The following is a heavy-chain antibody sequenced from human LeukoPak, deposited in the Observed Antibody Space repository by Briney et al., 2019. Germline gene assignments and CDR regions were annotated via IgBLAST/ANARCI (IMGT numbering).Heavy chain of an antibody. D-gene: IGHD2-21*01. CDR3: AKRGASGACNDY. CDR1: GFTFSSYS. J-gene: IGHJ4*02. V-gene: IGHV3-23*01. Sequence: GGSLRLSCAASGFTFSSYSMRWVRQAPGKGLEWVSGISGSGESTYYADSVKGRFTIFRDNPKNTLYLQMNSLRAEDTALYYCAKRGASGACNDYWGQGTLVTVSS. CDR2: ISGSGEST.